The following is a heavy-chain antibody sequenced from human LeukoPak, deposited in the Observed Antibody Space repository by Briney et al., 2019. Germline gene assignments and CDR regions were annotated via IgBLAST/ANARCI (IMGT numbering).Heavy chain of an antibody. Sequence: PSETLSLTCTVSGGSISSGGYYWSWIRQHPGKGLEWIGYIYYSGSTYYNPSLKSRVTISVDTSKNQFSLKLSSVTAADTAVYYCARAGDYGGNLRGDAFDIWGQGTMVTVSS. V-gene: IGHV4-31*03. CDR2: IYYSGST. D-gene: IGHD4-23*01. J-gene: IGHJ3*02. CDR1: GGSISSGGYY. CDR3: ARAGDYGGNLRGDAFDI.